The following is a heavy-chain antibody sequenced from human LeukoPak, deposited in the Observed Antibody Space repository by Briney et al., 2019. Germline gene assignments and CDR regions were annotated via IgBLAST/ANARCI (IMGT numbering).Heavy chain of an antibody. Sequence: PGGSLRLSCSASGFTFSRFAMTWVRQLPGKGLDWVSSISGNGQQTYYADSVKGRFSVSRDSSKNILYLQMDSLRADDSALYYCAKDANYYDSSGYLIPFDYWGQGTLVTVSS. CDR3: AKDANYYDSSGYLIPFDY. V-gene: IGHV3-23*01. D-gene: IGHD3-22*01. J-gene: IGHJ4*02. CDR2: ISGNGQQT. CDR1: GFTFSRFA.